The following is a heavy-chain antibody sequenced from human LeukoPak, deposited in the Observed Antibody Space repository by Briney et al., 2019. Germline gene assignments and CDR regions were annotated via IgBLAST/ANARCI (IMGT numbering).Heavy chain of an antibody. D-gene: IGHD2-8*01. CDR2: INPSGGGT. J-gene: IGHJ4*02. CDR3: ARVPYCFNGICYTHYYFDY. Sequence: ASVKVSCKASGYSFTNYYIHWVRQAPGQGLESVGIINPSGGGTTYPQKFQGRVTMTRDTSTSTVYMELSSLRSEDTAVYYCARVPYCFNGICYTHYYFDYWGQGTLVTASS. V-gene: IGHV1-46*01. CDR1: GYSFTNYY.